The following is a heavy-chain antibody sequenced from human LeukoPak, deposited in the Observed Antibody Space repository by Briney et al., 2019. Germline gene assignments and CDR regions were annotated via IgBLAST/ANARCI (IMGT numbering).Heavy chain of an antibody. D-gene: IGHD2-2*01. V-gene: IGHV4-39*07. CDR3: ARARIVVVTAAHNWFDP. J-gene: IGHJ5*02. Sequence: SETLSLTCTVSGGSISSSSYYWGWIRQPPGKGLEWIGSIYYSGSTYYNPSLKSRVTISVETSKNQFSLKLSSVTAADTAVYYCARARIVVVTAAHNWFDPWGQGTLVTVSS. CDR2: IYYSGST. CDR1: GGSISSSSYY.